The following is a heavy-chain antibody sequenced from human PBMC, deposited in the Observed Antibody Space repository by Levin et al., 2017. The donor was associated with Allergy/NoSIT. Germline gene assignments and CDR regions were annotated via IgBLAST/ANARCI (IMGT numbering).Heavy chain of an antibody. CDR2: ISSSGSTI. CDR3: ARAEAAAADHRLWYFDL. J-gene: IGHJ2*01. Sequence: GGSLRLSCAASGFTFSDYYMSWIRQAPGKGLEWVSYISSSGSTIYYADSVKGRFTISRDNAKNSLYLQMNSLRAEDTAVYYCARAEAAAADHRLWYFDLWGRGTLVTVSS. CDR1: GFTFSDYY. V-gene: IGHV3-11*01. D-gene: IGHD6-13*01.